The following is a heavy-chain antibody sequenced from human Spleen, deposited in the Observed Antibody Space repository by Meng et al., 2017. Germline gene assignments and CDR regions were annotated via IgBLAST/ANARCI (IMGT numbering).Heavy chain of an antibody. J-gene: IGHJ4*02. CDR3: AREKSPGHFDY. CDR1: GGTFSSYA. CDR2: INPDGVST. Sequence: QVQLVQSGAEVKKPGSSVKVSCRISGGTFSSYAISWVRQAPGQGLEWMGTINPDGVSTNYALNLQGRVSMTRDTSTSTVYMELSSLRSEDTAVYYCAREKSPGHFDYWGQGTLVTVSS. V-gene: IGHV1-46*01.